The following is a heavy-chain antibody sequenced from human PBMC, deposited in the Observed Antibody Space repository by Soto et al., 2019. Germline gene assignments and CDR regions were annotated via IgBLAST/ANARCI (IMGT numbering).Heavy chain of an antibody. D-gene: IGHD2-8*01. J-gene: IGHJ5*02. CDR3: ARDHVYCMHGVCPYNWFDP. Sequence: SETLSLTCTVSGDSVNGGGYYWTWIRQHPGKGLEWIGLINYSGSTYYSPSLKSRVTISLDTSKNQFSLRLRSVTAADTAVYYCARDHVYCMHGVCPYNWFDPWGQGTLVTVSS. V-gene: IGHV4-31*03. CDR2: INYSGST. CDR1: GDSVNGGGYY.